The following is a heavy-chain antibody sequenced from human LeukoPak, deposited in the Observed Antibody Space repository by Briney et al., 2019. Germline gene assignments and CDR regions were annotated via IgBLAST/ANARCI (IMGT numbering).Heavy chain of an antibody. Sequence: GGSLRLPCAASGFTFSSYSMNWVRQAPGKGLEWVSSISSSSSYIYYADSVKGRFTISRDNAKNSLYLQMNSLRAEDTAVYYCARIVQGGAYYYYGMDVWGQGTTVTVSS. J-gene: IGHJ6*02. CDR3: ARIVQGGAYYYYGMDV. D-gene: IGHD1-26*01. V-gene: IGHV3-21*01. CDR1: GFTFSSYS. CDR2: ISSSSSYI.